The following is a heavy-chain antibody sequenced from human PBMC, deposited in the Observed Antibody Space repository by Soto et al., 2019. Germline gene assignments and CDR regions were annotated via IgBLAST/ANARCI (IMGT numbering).Heavy chain of an antibody. Sequence: QVPLVQSGAEVKKPGSSVKVSCKASGGTFSSYAISWVRQAPGQGLEWMGGIIPIFGTANYAQKFQGRVTITADESTSTAYMELSSLRSEDTAVYYFARKREAASGTHDLYYYYGIDVWGQGTTVTVSS. CDR2: IIPIFGTA. J-gene: IGHJ6*02. CDR1: GGTFSSYA. D-gene: IGHD6-13*01. CDR3: ARKREAASGTHDLYYYYGIDV. V-gene: IGHV1-69*01.